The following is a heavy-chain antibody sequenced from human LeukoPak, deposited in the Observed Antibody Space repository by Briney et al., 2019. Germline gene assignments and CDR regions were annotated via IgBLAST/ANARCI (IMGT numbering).Heavy chain of an antibody. CDR3: ARDRSRKVVGAAGLDY. J-gene: IGHJ4*02. D-gene: IGHD1-26*01. Sequence: ASVKVSCKASGYTFTGYYMHWVRQAPGQGLEWMGWINPNSGGTNYAQKFQGRVTMTRDTSISTAYMELSSLRSDDTAVYYCARDRSRKVVGAAGLDYWGQGTLVTVSS. V-gene: IGHV1-2*02. CDR2: INPNSGGT. CDR1: GYTFTGYY.